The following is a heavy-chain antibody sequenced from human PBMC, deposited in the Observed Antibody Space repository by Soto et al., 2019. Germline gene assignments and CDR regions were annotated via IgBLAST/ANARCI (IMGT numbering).Heavy chain of an antibody. V-gene: IGHV4-34*01. J-gene: IGHJ5*02. CDR3: ARGRVRLHWFDP. Sequence: QVQLQQWGAGLLKPSETLSLTCAVYGGSFSGYYWSWIRQPPGKGLEWIGEINHSGSTNYNPSLKSRVTISVDMSKNQFSLKLSSVTAADTAVYYCARGRVRLHWFDPWGQGTLVTVSS. CDR1: GGSFSGYY. CDR2: INHSGST. D-gene: IGHD3-16*01.